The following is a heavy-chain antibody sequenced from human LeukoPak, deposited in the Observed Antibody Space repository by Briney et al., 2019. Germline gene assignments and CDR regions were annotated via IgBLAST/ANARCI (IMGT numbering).Heavy chain of an antibody. CDR1: GGSISSYY. D-gene: IGHD6-19*01. V-gene: IGHV4-59*12. CDR3: AKGGRGWYFDY. Sequence: SETLSLTCTVSGGSISSYYWSWIRQPPGKGLEWIGYIYYSGSTNYNPSLKSRVTISVDTSKNQFSLKLSSVTAADTAVYYCAKGGRGWYFDYWGQGLLVTVSS. J-gene: IGHJ4*02. CDR2: IYYSGST.